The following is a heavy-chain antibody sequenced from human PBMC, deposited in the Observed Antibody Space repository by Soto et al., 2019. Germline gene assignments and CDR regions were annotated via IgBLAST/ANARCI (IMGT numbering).Heavy chain of an antibody. J-gene: IGHJ6*03. Sequence: EVQLVESGGGLVQPGGSLKLSCAASGFTFSGSAMHWVRQASGKGLEWVGRIRSKANNYATACGASVKGRFTISRDDSKNTAYLQMNSLETEDTAVYYCSRQASDFWSGKPQYYMDVWGKGTTVTVSS. V-gene: IGHV3-73*01. CDR1: GFTFSGSA. CDR3: SRQASDFWSGKPQYYMDV. D-gene: IGHD3-3*01. CDR2: IRSKANNYAT.